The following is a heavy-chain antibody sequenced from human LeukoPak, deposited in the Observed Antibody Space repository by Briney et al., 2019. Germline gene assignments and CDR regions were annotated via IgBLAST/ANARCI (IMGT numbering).Heavy chain of an antibody. CDR2: ISRSATTI. D-gene: IGHD5-18*01. Sequence: QPGGSLRLSCAASGFTFSSYEMNWVRQAPGKGLEWVSSISRSATTIYYADSVKGRFTISRDNAKNSLYLQMNSLRAEDTAVYSCARVDTDTGTIDSWGQGTLVTVSS. J-gene: IGHJ4*02. CDR3: ARVDTDTGTIDS. CDR1: GFTFSSYE. V-gene: IGHV3-48*03.